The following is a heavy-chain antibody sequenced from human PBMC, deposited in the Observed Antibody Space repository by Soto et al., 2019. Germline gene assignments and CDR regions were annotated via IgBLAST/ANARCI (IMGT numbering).Heavy chain of an antibody. V-gene: IGHV4-34*01. CDR2: INHSGSS. CDR3: ARGRGSTIFGVVPRPFNWFDP. CDR1: GGSFSGDY. J-gene: IGHJ5*02. Sequence: PSEPLSLTCTVSGGSFSGDYWSWIRLPPGTGLEWKGEINHSGSSNYNPSLKSRVTISVDTSKNQFSLKLSSVTAADTAVYYCARGRGSTIFGVVPRPFNWFDPWGQGTLVT. D-gene: IGHD3-3*01.